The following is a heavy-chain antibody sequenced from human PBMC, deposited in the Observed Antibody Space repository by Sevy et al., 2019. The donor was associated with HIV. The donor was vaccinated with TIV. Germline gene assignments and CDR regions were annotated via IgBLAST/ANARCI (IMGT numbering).Heavy chain of an antibody. Sequence: GGSLRLSCAASGFTFSSYGMHWVRQAPGKGLEWVAFIRYDGSNKYYADSVKGRFTISRDNSKNTLYLQMNSLRAEDTAVYYCAGRIVGARYYFDYWGQGTLVTVSS. CDR3: AGRIVGARYYFDY. CDR2: IRYDGSNK. J-gene: IGHJ4*02. CDR1: GFTFSSYG. D-gene: IGHD1-26*01. V-gene: IGHV3-30*02.